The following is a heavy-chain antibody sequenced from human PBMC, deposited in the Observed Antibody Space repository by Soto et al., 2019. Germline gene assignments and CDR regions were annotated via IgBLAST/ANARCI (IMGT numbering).Heavy chain of an antibody. CDR3: AKLSSVTMIVDVITGRSFDY. J-gene: IGHJ4*02. CDR2: ISGSGKST. Sequence: QLLESGGGLVQTGGSLRLSCAVSGFTFSSYAMRWVRQAPGKGLEWISVISGSGKSTNYADSVKGRFTTSRDNSKNTLYLQMSGLRAEDTAIYYCAKLSSVTMIVDVITGRSFDYWGQGTLVTVSS. CDR1: GFTFSSYA. V-gene: IGHV3-23*01. D-gene: IGHD3-22*01.